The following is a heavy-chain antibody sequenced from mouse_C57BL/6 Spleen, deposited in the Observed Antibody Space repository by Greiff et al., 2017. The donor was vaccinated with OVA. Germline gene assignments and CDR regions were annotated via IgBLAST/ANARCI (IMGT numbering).Heavy chain of an antibody. CDR3: ARIYYGYDWFAY. V-gene: IGHV14-2*01. J-gene: IGHJ3*01. Sequence: EVKLMESGAELVKPGASVKLSCTASGFNITDYYMHWVKQRTEQGLEWIGRIDPEDGETKYAPKFQGKATITADTSSNTAYLQLSSLTSEDTAVYYCARIYYGYDWFAYWGQGTLVTVSA. CDR1: GFNITDYY. D-gene: IGHD2-2*01. CDR2: IDPEDGET.